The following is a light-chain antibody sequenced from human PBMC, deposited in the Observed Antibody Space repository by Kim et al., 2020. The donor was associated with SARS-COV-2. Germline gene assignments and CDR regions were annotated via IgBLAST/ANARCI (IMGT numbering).Light chain of an antibody. Sequence: LAPAETTALSCRASQGVSLNYFAWYQREPGQAPGLLIYGTSNRATGIPDRFSGSGTGSDFTLTISRLEPEDFAVYYCHHYGSSPYTFGQGTKLEI. V-gene: IGKV3-20*01. J-gene: IGKJ2*01. CDR3: HHYGSSPYT. CDR2: GTS. CDR1: QGVSLNY.